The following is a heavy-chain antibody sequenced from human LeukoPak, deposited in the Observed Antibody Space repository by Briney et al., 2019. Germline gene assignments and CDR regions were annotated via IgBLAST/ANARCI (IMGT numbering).Heavy chain of an antibody. Sequence: SETLSLTCTVSGGSISSYYWSWIRQPPGKGLEWIGNIYYSGSTNYNPSLKSRVTISVDTSKNQFSLKLSSVTAADTAVYYCARDQLAAAGTYGFDPWGQGTLVTVSS. CDR3: ARDQLAAAGTYGFDP. V-gene: IGHV4-59*01. CDR2: IYYSGST. CDR1: GGSISSYY. D-gene: IGHD6-13*01. J-gene: IGHJ5*02.